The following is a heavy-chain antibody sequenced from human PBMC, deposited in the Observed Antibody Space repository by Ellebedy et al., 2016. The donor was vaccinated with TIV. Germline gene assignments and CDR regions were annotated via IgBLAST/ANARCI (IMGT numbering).Heavy chain of an antibody. CDR3: ARESTVVTPYFQH. D-gene: IGHD4-23*01. CDR1: GGSLSGHY. CDR2: IYHSGST. V-gene: IGHV4-34*01. J-gene: IGHJ1*01. Sequence: MPSETLSLTCGIYGGSLSGHYWSWIRQPPGKGLEWIGEIYHSGSTNYNPSLKSRVTISVDKSKNQFSLKLSSVTAADTAVYYCARESTVVTPYFQHWGQGTLVTVSS.